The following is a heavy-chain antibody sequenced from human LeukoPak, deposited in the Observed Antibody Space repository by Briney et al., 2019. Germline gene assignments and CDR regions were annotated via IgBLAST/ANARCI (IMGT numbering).Heavy chain of an antibody. CDR2: INEDGSTT. V-gene: IGHV3-74*01. CDR1: GFTFSSNW. J-gene: IGHJ4*02. D-gene: IGHD1-26*01. CDR3: VRDLGGRSGH. Sequence: GGSLRLSCAASGFTFSSNWMHWVRQAPGKGLVWVSRINEDGSTTNYADSVKGRSTIFRDNAKNTLYLQMNSLRAEDTAVYYCVRDLGGRSGHWGQGTLVAVSS.